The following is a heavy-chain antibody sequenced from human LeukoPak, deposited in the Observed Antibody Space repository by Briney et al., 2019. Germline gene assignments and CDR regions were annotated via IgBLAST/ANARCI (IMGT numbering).Heavy chain of an antibody. CDR1: GFILSNYW. CDR3: SRDMHGPRDY. V-gene: IGHV3-74*01. D-gene: IGHD2-2*01. Sequence: PGGSLRLSCAASGFILSNYWIHWVRQAPGKGLVWVSRVNRDGTITTYADSVKGRFTISRDNAKNTVYLQMNSLRAEDTAVYYCSRDMHGPRDYWGQGTLVTVSS. CDR2: VNRDGTIT. J-gene: IGHJ4*02.